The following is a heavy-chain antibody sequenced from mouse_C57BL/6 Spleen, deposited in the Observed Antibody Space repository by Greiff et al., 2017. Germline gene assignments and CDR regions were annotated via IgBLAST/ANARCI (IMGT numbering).Heavy chain of an antibody. CDR3: NYDYLYYFDY. Sequence: QVQLQQPGAELVKPGASVKLSCKASGYTFTSYWMHWVKQRPGQGLEWIGMIHPNSGSTNYNEKFKSKATLTVDKSSSTAYMQLSSLTSEDSAVYYCNYDYLYYFDYWGQGTTLTVSS. J-gene: IGHJ2*01. V-gene: IGHV1-64*01. CDR1: GYTFTSYW. CDR2: IHPNSGST. D-gene: IGHD2-4*01.